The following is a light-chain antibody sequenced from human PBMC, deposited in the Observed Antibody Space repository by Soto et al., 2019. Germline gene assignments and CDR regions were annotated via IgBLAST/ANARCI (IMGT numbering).Light chain of an antibody. V-gene: IGLV3-21*02. CDR1: NIGSQS. CDR2: DDA. CDR3: QVCESNSVFV. J-gene: IGLJ1*01. Sequence: ALPQPPSVSLAPGQTAMITCGVNNIGSQSVHWYQQKPGQAPVLVVYDDADRPSGVPERFSGSKSGNMATLTISRVEAGDEADYYCQVCESNSVFVFGIGTKVTVL.